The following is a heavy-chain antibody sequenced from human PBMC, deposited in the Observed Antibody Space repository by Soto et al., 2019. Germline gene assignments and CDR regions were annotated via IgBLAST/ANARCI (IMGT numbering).Heavy chain of an antibody. CDR3: ARGGYYDTSGYYSTSYYFDY. Sequence: LRLSCETSGFTLSSYGLHWVRQAPGKGLEWVAVIWYDGSNKYYADSVKGRFTISRDNSKNTLYLQMNSLRAEDTSVYHCARGGYYDTSGYYSTSYYFDYWGQGTLVTVSS. V-gene: IGHV3-33*01. CDR2: IWYDGSNK. CDR1: GFTLSSYG. J-gene: IGHJ4*02. D-gene: IGHD3-22*01.